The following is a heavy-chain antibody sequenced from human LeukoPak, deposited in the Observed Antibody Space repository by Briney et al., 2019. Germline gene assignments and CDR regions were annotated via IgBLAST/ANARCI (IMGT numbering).Heavy chain of an antibody. V-gene: IGHV4-59*11. Sequence: SETLCLTCNVSGDSINSHYWSWIRQPPGKGLEWVWDIYYSGSTTYNPSPQSRATTSVDTSKNKISLKLRSVTAADTAVYYWARSHHWHGYYHYYYMDVWGKGTPVTVSS. J-gene: IGHJ6*03. CDR3: ARSHHWHGYYHYYYMDV. CDR1: GDSINSHY. CDR2: IYYSGST.